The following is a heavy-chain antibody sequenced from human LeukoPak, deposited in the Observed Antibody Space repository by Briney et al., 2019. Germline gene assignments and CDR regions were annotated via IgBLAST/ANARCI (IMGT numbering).Heavy chain of an antibody. CDR1: GFSLSTSRVA. V-gene: IGHV2-5*02. CDR2: IFWDDDK. D-gene: IGHD5/OR15-5a*01. CDR3: ARRDSVYAFDY. J-gene: IGHJ4*02. Sequence: KTPGPTLVKPTQTLTLTCSFSGFSLSTSRVAVGWIRQPPGKALEWLALIFWDDDKRYSPSLKSRLTITKDTSRNQVVLTMTTMDPADTATYYCARRDSVYAFDYWGQGTLVTVSS.